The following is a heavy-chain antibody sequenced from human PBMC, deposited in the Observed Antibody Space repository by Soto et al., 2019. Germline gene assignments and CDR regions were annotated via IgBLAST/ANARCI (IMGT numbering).Heavy chain of an antibody. D-gene: IGHD2-15*01. V-gene: IGHV4-4*02. CDR1: GGSISSSNW. Sequence: PSETLSLTCAVSGGSISSSNWWSWVRQPPGKGLEWIGEIYHSGSTNYNPSPKSRVTISVDKSKNQFSLKLSSVTAADTAVYYCARGGYCSGGSCYDPNWFDPWGQGTLVTVSS. J-gene: IGHJ5*02. CDR2: IYHSGST. CDR3: ARGGYCSGGSCYDPNWFDP.